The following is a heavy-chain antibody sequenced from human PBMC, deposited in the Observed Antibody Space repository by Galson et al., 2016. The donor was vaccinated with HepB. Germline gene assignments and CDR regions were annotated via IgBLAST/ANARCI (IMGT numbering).Heavy chain of an antibody. J-gene: IGHJ4*02. CDR2: IWFDGSDK. CDR3: ARDLSGPDY. Sequence: SLRLSCAASGFIFSSYGMHWVRQAPGKGLEWVAVIWFDGSDKYYADSVKGRFTISRDNSKNTVYLQMNSLRADDTAVYYCARDLSGPDYWGQGTLVTVSS. CDR1: GFIFSSYG. V-gene: IGHV3-33*01.